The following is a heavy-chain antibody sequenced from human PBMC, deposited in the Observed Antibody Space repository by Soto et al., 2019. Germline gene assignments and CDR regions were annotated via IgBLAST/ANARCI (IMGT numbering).Heavy chain of an antibody. V-gene: IGHV1-46*03. CDR2: INASGGST. Sequence: QVQLVQSGAEVKKPGASVKVSCKASGYTFTTYYMHWVRQAPGQGLEWMGIINASGGSTSYAQKFQRRVTVPRHTSTSTVYMYLSSLRSEDAAVYYCARGPMVRGVIGYCGMDVWGQGTTVTVSS. CDR3: ARGPMVRGVIGYCGMDV. CDR1: GYTFTTYY. D-gene: IGHD3-10*01. J-gene: IGHJ6*02.